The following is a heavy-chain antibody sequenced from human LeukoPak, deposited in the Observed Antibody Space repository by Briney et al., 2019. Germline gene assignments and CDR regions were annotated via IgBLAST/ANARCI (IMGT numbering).Heavy chain of an antibody. J-gene: IGHJ3*02. Sequence: SVKVSCKASGGTFSSYAISWVRQAPGQGLEWMGGIIPTFGTANYAQKFQGRVTITADESTSTAYMELSSLRSEDTAVYYCASRNDWGYAFDIWGQGTMVTVSS. V-gene: IGHV1-69*13. CDR2: IIPTFGTA. CDR1: GGTFSSYA. D-gene: IGHD3-9*01. CDR3: ASRNDWGYAFDI.